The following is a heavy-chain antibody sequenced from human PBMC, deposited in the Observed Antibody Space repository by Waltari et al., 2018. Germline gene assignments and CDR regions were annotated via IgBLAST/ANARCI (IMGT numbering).Heavy chain of an antibody. CDR3: ARELPGLGYFDA. Sequence: QVQLQESGPGLVRPSETLSLICNVYGDSITNYLWTWIRQPAGKGLEWIGRLYISGSSNYNSSLKSRVTMSLDASKNQFSLKLISVTAADTALYYCARELPGLGYFDAWGQGILVTVSS. CDR1: GDSITNYL. D-gene: IGHD2-21*01. CDR2: LYISGSS. J-gene: IGHJ4*02. V-gene: IGHV4-4*07.